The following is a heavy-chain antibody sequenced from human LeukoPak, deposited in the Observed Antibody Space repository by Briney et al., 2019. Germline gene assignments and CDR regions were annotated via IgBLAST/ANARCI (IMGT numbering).Heavy chain of an antibody. V-gene: IGHV3-15*01. CDR2: IKSRTDGGTT. D-gene: IGHD2-2*02. Sequence: GGSLRLSCAASGFTFSNAWMSWVRQAPGKGLEWVGRIKSRTDGGTTDYAAPVKGRFTISRDDSKNTLYLQMNSLKTEDTAVYYCTTRVQQLNPIAGYWGQGTLVTVSS. CDR1: GFTFSNAW. CDR3: TTRVQQLNPIAGY. J-gene: IGHJ4*02.